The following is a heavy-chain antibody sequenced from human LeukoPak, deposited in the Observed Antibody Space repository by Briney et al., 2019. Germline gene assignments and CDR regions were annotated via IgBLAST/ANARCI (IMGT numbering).Heavy chain of an antibody. CDR2: IYNSGNT. CDR1: GGSINSYY. Sequence: SETLSLTCTVSGGSINSYYWTWIRQPPGKGLEWIGNIYNSGNTNYNPSLKSRVTISVDTSKNQFSLKLNSVTAADTAVYYCARESGSYLWRSWLNPWGQGTLVTVSS. V-gene: IGHV4-59*01. CDR3: ARESGSYLWRSWLNP. J-gene: IGHJ5*02. D-gene: IGHD3-16*01.